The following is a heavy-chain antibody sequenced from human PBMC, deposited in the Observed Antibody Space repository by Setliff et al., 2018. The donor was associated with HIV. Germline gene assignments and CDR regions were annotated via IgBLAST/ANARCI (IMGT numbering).Heavy chain of an antibody. CDR2: ISFDGTNK. V-gene: IGHV3-30*04. J-gene: IGHJ4*02. CDR3: TTGYTSAPHDNY. D-gene: IGHD6-25*01. Sequence: GGSLRLSCAASGFTLSTYAMHWVRQAPGKGLEWVAVISFDGTNKYQADSVRGRFTISRDNSNNTVYLQMSSLRSEDTAMYYCTTGYTSAPHDNYWGQGTLVTVSS. CDR1: GFTLSTYA.